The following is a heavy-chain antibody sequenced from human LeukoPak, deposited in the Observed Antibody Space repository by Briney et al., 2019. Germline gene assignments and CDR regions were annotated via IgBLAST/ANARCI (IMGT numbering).Heavy chain of an antibody. Sequence: PGGSLRLSCAASGFTFSNYAMNWVRQAPGKGLEWVSGITGSGVGTHYADSVKGRFTISRDNSKNTLYLQMNSLRAEDTAVYYCAKNLPPTYYYDSSGYSVVDYWGQGTLVTVSS. D-gene: IGHD3-22*01. CDR1: GFTFSNYA. CDR2: ITGSGVGT. J-gene: IGHJ4*02. CDR3: AKNLPPTYYYDSSGYSVVDY. V-gene: IGHV3-23*01.